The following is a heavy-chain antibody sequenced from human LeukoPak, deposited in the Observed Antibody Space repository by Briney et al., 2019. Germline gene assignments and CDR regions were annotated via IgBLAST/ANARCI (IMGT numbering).Heavy chain of an antibody. CDR2: IYYSGST. J-gene: IGHJ4*02. D-gene: IGHD2-2*01. Sequence: SETLSLTCTVSGGSISSSSYYWGWIRQPPGKGLEWIGSIYYSGSTYYNPSLKSRVTISVDTSKNQFFLKLSSVTAADTAVYYCARGSIVVVPGASGGYYFDYWGQGTLVTVSS. V-gene: IGHV4-39*07. CDR3: ARGSIVVVPGASGGYYFDY. CDR1: GGSISSSSYY.